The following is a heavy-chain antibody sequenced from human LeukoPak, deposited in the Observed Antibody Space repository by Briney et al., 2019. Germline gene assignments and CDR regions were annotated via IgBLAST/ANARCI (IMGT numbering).Heavy chain of an antibody. D-gene: IGHD4/OR15-4a*01. CDR2: IRNRGNGYNT. Sequence: GGSLRLSCAASGFTFSDYYIDWVRQAPGKGLEWVGRIRNRGNGYNTQYAASVKGRFTFSRDDSENTVYLQMNSLKTEDTAVYFCARIMRVDYGTYYFDYWGQGTLVTVSS. J-gene: IGHJ4*02. CDR1: GFTFSDYY. CDR3: ARIMRVDYGTYYFDY. V-gene: IGHV3-72*01.